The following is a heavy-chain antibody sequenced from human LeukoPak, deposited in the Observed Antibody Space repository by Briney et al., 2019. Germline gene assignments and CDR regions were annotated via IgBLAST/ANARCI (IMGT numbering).Heavy chain of an antibody. D-gene: IGHD1-26*01. CDR2: ISWNSGSI. J-gene: IGHJ4*02. V-gene: IGHV3-9*01. CDR3: ARDWGVGATLYYFDY. Sequence: GGSLRLSCAGSGFIFNNYAMHWVRQPPGKGLEWVSGISWNSGSIDYADSVKGRFTISRDNAKNSPYLQMNSLRAEDTAVYYCARDWGVGATLYYFDYWGQGTLVTVSS. CDR1: GFIFNNYA.